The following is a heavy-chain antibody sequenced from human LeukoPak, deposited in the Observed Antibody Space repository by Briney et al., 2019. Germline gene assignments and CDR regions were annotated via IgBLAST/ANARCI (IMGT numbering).Heavy chain of an antibody. J-gene: IGHJ4*02. Sequence: PGGSLRLSCVASGFTFINYDMHWVRQATGKGLEWVSSIGPTGESYYPGSVKGRLTISRENARNSSHLQMNSLKVEDTAVYYCVRAGYSSGWYRFDYWGQGILVTVSS. V-gene: IGHV3-13*01. CDR3: VRAGYSSGWYRFDY. CDR2: IGPTGES. D-gene: IGHD6-19*01. CDR1: GFTFINYD.